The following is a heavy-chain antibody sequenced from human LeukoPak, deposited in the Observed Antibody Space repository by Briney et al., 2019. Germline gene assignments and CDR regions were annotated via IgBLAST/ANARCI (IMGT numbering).Heavy chain of an antibody. V-gene: IGHV3-53*01. D-gene: IGHD7-27*01. CDR2: IYSGGST. CDR3: ARDGESYYFDY. CDR1: GFTVSSNY. J-gene: IGHJ4*02. Sequence: GGSLRLSCAASGFTVSSNYMSWVRQAPGKGLEWVSVIYSGGSTYYADSVKGRFTISRDNSKNTLYLQMNSLRAEDTAVYYCARDGESYYFDYWGQGTLVTVSS.